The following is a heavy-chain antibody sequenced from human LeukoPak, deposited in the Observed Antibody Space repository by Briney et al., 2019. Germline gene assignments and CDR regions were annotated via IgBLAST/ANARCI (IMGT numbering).Heavy chain of an antibody. J-gene: IGHJ4*02. Sequence: GGSLRLSCAASGFTFSIYSMNCVRQAPGKGLEWVSSISSSSSYIYYADSVKGRFTISRDNAKNSLYLQMNSLRAEDTAVYYCARALASRRDCSSTSCGRDYWGQGTLVTVSS. CDR2: ISSSSSYI. CDR3: ARALASRRDCSSTSCGRDY. D-gene: IGHD2-2*01. CDR1: GFTFSIYS. V-gene: IGHV3-21*01.